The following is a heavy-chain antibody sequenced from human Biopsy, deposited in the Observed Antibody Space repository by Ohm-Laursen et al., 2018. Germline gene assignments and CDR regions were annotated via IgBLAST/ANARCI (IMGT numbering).Heavy chain of an antibody. CDR3: ARVEDSTRHWYFDL. CDR2: INTRRGDT. J-gene: IGHJ2*01. D-gene: IGHD2-2*01. Sequence: SVKVSCKASGYTFSDHILNWVRQAPGQGLEWMGWINTRRGDTNYAQKFQGRVTMTRDTSTTTVFMELTSLRSDDTAMYYCARVEDSTRHWYFDLWGRGTQVTVSS. V-gene: IGHV1-18*01. CDR1: GYTFSDHI.